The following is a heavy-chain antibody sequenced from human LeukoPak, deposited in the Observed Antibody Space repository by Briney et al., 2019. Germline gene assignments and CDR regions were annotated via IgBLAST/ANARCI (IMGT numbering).Heavy chain of an antibody. J-gene: IGHJ4*02. V-gene: IGHV3-74*01. Sequence: PGGSLRLSCAASGFTFSSYWMHWVRQAPGKGLVWVSRINSDGSSTSYADSVKGRFTISRDNAKNTLYLQMNSLRAEDTAVYYCARAGIYYDSSGYYGYWGQGTLVTVSS. CDR2: INSDGSST. D-gene: IGHD3-22*01. CDR3: ARAGIYYDSSGYYGY. CDR1: GFTFSSYW.